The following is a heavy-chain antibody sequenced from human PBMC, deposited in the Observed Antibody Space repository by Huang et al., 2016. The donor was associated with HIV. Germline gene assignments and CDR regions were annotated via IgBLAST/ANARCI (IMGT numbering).Heavy chain of an antibody. V-gene: IGHV3-30*18. CDR1: GFTFSSYG. Sequence: QVQLVESGGGVVQHGRSLRISCAASGFTFSSYGMHWVRQAPGKGLEWVAVISYDGKTKYYADSVKGRFSISRDNSKTTVYLQLNSLRVEDTAVYYCAKGGSAAAVLDFWGQGTLVTVSS. CDR2: ISYDGKTK. J-gene: IGHJ4*02. CDR3: AKGGSAAAVLDF. D-gene: IGHD6-13*01.